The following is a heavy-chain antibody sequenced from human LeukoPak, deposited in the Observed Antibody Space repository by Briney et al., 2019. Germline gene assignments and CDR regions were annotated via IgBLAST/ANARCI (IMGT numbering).Heavy chain of an antibody. CDR2: ISYDGRNK. Sequence: HTGGSLRLSCAASGFTFSSYAMHWVRQAPGKGLEWVAVISYDGRNKYYTASVKGRFPISRDNSKNTLYLQMNSLRAEDTAVYYCARNFNHFDYWGQGTLVTVSS. CDR3: ARNFNHFDY. D-gene: IGHD1-14*01. J-gene: IGHJ4*02. CDR1: GFTFSSYA. V-gene: IGHV3-30*04.